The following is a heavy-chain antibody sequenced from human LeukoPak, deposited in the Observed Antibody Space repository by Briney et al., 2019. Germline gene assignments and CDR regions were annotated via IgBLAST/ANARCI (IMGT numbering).Heavy chain of an antibody. CDR3: AREIYYYDSSGSDY. Sequence: PSETLSLTYTVSGGSISSGSYYWSWIRQPAGKGLEWIGRIYTSGSTNYNPSLKSRVTISVDTSKNQFSLKLSSVTAADTAVYYCAREIYYYDSSGSDYWGQGTLVTVSS. D-gene: IGHD3-22*01. J-gene: IGHJ4*02. V-gene: IGHV4-61*02. CDR2: IYTSGST. CDR1: GGSISSGSYY.